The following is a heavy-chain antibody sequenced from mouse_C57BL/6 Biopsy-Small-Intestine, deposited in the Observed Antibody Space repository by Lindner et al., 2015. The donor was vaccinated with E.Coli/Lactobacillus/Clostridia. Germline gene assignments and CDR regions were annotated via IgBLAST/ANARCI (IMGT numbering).Heavy chain of an antibody. CDR3: SRGTGRGFDY. V-gene: IGHV5-17*01. CDR1: GFTSSDYG. CDR2: IDSGSTTI. J-gene: IGHJ2*01. D-gene: IGHD4-1*01. Sequence: VQLQESGGGLVKPGGSLKLSCAASGFTSSDYGMHWVRQAPEKGLEWVAYIDSGSTTIYYADTLKGRFTISRDNAKNTLFLQMTSLRSEDTAMYYCSRGTGRGFDYWGQGTTLTVSS.